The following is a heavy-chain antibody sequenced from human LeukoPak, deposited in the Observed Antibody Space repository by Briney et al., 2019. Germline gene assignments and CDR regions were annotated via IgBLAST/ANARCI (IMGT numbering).Heavy chain of an antibody. V-gene: IGHV3-9*01. CDR2: ISCTSGST. J-gene: IGHJ6*04. CDR3: AKGDLKDTALDV. D-gene: IGHD3/OR15-3a*01. CDR1: GFTFDDYA. Sequence: PGGFLRLSCAAPGFTFDDYAMHWFRKAPGKGLEWVSSISCTSGSTGYAGSVRRRFPISRDNAENTLYLQINSVRPDDTALYSCAKGDLKDTALDVWGKGTTVTVSS.